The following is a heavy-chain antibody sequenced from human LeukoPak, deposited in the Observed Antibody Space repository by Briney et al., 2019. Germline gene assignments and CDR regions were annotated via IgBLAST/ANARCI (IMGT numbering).Heavy chain of an antibody. D-gene: IGHD6-19*01. J-gene: IGHJ4*02. CDR3: ARARSSGWKYSYDY. CDR1: GYTFTSYY. CDR2: INPSGGST. Sequence: GASVKVSCKASGYTFTSYYMHWVRQAPGQGLEWMGIINPSGGSTSYAQKFQGRVTMTTDTSTSTAYMELRSLRSDDTAVYYCARARSSGWKYSYDYWGQGTLVTVSS. V-gene: IGHV1-46*01.